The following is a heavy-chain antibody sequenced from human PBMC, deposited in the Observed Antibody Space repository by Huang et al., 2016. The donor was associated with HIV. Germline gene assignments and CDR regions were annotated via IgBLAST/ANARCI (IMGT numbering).Heavy chain of an antibody. CDR1: GYRFVDYY. D-gene: IGHD2-15*01. J-gene: IGHJ4*02. Sequence: QVQLVQSGAEVRKPGASVKVSCKTSGYRFVDYYIHWVRQPPGQGLGWCGWSTPNTGDAFYAEKFRGRVAMTSDTSIRTVYMEVNSLQFDDGATYVCATDGGGGCDGGSCFPHWGQGTLVGVSS. V-gene: IGHV1-2*02. CDR3: ATDGGGGCDGGSCFPH. CDR2: STPNTGDA.